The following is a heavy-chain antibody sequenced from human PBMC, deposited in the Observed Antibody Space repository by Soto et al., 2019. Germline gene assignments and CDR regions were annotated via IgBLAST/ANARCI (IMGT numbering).Heavy chain of an antibody. CDR2: ISSSSSYI. CDR3: ARDEVDTAILSRPYMYV. J-gene: IGHJ6*03. V-gene: IGHV3-21*01. Sequence: GYLRPPCAASGFTFSSYIMNWVRQAPGKGLGWVSSISSSSSYIYYADSVEGRFTISRDNAKNSLYLQMHSLRAEDTVVYYCARDEVDTAILSRPYMYVWGKGTTVNVSS. D-gene: IGHD5-18*01. CDR1: GFTFSSYI.